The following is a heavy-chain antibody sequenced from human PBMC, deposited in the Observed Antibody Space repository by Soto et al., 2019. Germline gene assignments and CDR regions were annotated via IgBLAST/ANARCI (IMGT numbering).Heavy chain of an antibody. V-gene: IGHV4-34*01. J-gene: IGHJ4*02. Sequence: KTSETLSLTCAVYGGSFSGYYWSWIRQPPGKGLEWIGEINHSGSTNYNPSLKSRVTISVDTSKNQFSLKLSSVTAADTAVYYCARGRIEQWLYNKKGPKDYYFDYWGQGTLVTVSS. CDR3: ARGRIEQWLYNKKGPKDYYFDY. CDR2: INHSGST. D-gene: IGHD6-19*01. CDR1: GGSFSGYY.